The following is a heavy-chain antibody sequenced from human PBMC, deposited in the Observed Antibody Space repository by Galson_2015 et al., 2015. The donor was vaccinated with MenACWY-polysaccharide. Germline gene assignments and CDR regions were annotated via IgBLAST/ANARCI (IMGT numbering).Heavy chain of an antibody. J-gene: IGHJ4*02. CDR3: ARAGRTDIVVVGYGWGFDY. Sequence: YNASLKSRVTISVDTSQNQFSLKLSSVTAADTAIYYCARAGRTDIVVVGYGWGFDYWGQGALVTVSS. V-gene: IGHV4-39*07. D-gene: IGHD2-2*01.